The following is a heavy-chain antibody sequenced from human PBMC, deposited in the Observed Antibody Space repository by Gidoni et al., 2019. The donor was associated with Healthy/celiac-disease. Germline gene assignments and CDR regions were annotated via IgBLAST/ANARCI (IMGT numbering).Heavy chain of an antibody. Sequence: EVQLVESGGGLVQPGRSLRLSCTASGFTFGDYAMSWVRQAPGKGLEWVGFIRSKAYGGTTEYAASVKGRFTISRDDSKSIAYLQMNSLKTEDTAVYYCTREDVVVTATGAGTGTIYYYYGMDVWGQGTTVTVSS. V-gene: IGHV3-49*04. J-gene: IGHJ6*02. CDR2: IRSKAYGGTT. D-gene: IGHD2-21*02. CDR1: GFTFGDYA. CDR3: TREDVVVTATGAGTGTIYYYYGMDV.